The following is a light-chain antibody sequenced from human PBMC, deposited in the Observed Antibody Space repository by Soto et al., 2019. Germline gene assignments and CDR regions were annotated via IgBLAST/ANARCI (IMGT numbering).Light chain of an antibody. CDR2: GAS. CDR1: QSVSNNY. J-gene: IGKJ5*01. CDR3: QQLSNGPGIT. Sequence: EVVLTQYQGALSLSPGERSTLSCRAIQSVSNNYLAWYQQKPGQAPRLLIYGASNRATGIPARFSGSGSGTDFTLTISSLEPEDFAVYYCQQLSNGPGITFGQGTRLEIK. V-gene: IGKV3-11*01.